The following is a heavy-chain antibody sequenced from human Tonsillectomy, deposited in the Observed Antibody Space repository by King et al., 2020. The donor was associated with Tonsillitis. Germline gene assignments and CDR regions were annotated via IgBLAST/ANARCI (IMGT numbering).Heavy chain of an antibody. CDR3: AIISSSSSPYYYYGMDV. CDR2: IYRDGST. D-gene: IGHD6-6*01. V-gene: IGHV3-53*04. CDR1: GFTVSSNY. Sequence: QLVQSGGGLVQPGGSLRLSCEASGFTVSSNYMTWVRQAPGKGLEWVSVIYRDGSTYYADSGKGRFTISRHNSKNTLYLQMNSLRTEDTAVYYCAIISSSSSPYYYYGMDVWGQGTTVTVSS. J-gene: IGHJ6*02.